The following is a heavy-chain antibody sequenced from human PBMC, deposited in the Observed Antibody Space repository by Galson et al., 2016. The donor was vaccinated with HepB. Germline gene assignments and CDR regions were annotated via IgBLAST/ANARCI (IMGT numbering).Heavy chain of an antibody. Sequence: SLRLSCATSGFTFGDYAMSWFRQAPGKGLEWVGFVRSEAYGGTTQYVASVYGRFTISRDDSKSIAYLQMNSLKTEDTAVYYCARYRAPWTQNDAFDIWAQGTMVTVSS. D-gene: IGHD3/OR15-3a*01. CDR1: GFTFGDYA. V-gene: IGHV3-49*03. J-gene: IGHJ3*02. CDR2: VRSEAYGGTT. CDR3: ARYRAPWTQNDAFDI.